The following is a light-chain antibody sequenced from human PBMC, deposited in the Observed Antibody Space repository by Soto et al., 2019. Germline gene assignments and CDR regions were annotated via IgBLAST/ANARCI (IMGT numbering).Light chain of an antibody. CDR1: SSDVGDYNL. V-gene: IGLV2-23*02. CDR3: CSYAGSYIWV. CDR2: EVS. Sequence: QSALTQPASVSGSPGQSITISCTGTSSDVGDYNLVSWYQQHPGKAPKLMIYEVSKRPSGVSNRFSGSKSGNTASLTISGLQAEDEADYYCCSYAGSYIWVFGGGTKLTVL. J-gene: IGLJ3*02.